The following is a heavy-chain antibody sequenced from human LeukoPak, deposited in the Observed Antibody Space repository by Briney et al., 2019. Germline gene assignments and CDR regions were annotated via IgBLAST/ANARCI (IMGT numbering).Heavy chain of an antibody. CDR3: ARDLSPYYDTTNRFPWFDP. CDR1: GFTFSSYG. J-gene: IGHJ5*02. D-gene: IGHD3-22*01. CDR2: ITSSSTYI. Sequence: GGSLRLSCAASGFTFSSYGMSWARQVPGKGLEWVSSITSSSTYIFYVDSVKGRFTISRDNSKNSLYLQMNSLRAEDTAVYFCARDLSPYYDTTNRFPWFDPWGQGTLVTVSS. V-gene: IGHV3-21*01.